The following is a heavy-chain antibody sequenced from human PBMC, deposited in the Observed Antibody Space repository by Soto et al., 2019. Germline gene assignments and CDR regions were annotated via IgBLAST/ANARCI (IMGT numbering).Heavy chain of an antibody. V-gene: IGHV4-59*01. Sequence: SETLSLTCTVSGGSISSYYWSWIRQPPGKGLEWIGYIYDSGSTNYNPSLKSRVTISVDTSKNQFSLKLPSVTAADTAVYYCARVPNSVYTDGYYGMDAWGQGTTVTVSS. CDR1: GGSISSYY. CDR2: IYDSGST. D-gene: IGHD2-8*01. J-gene: IGHJ6*02. CDR3: ARVPNSVYTDGYYGMDA.